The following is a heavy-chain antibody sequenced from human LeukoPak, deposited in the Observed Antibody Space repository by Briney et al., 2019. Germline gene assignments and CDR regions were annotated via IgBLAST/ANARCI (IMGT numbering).Heavy chain of an antibody. CDR1: GYSFTSYW. D-gene: IGHD3-22*01. V-gene: IGHV5-51*01. Sequence: KPGESLKISCKGSGYSFTSYWIGWVRQMPGKGLEWMGIIYPGDSDTRYSPSFQGQVTISADKSMSTPYLQWSSLKASDTAMYYCARQPQYYDSSGYYLFDYWGQGTLVTVSS. CDR2: IYPGDSDT. CDR3: ARQPQYYDSSGYYLFDY. J-gene: IGHJ4*02.